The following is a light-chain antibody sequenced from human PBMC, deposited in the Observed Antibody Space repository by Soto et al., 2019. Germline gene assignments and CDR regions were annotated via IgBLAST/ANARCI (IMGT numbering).Light chain of an antibody. Sequence: EIVLTQSPGTLSLSRGERATLSCRPSQTVSAGYLAWYQHKPGQAPRLLIYGASIRAAGIPDRFSGSGSGTDFTLTIRRLEPEDSAIYYCQQYGSSLVTFGPGTNVDIK. CDR2: GAS. J-gene: IGKJ3*01. V-gene: IGKV3-20*01. CDR1: QTVSAGY. CDR3: QQYGSSLVT.